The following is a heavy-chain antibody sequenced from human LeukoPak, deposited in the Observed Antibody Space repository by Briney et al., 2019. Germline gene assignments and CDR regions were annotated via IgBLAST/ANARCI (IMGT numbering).Heavy chain of an antibody. J-gene: IGHJ3*02. D-gene: IGHD3-22*01. V-gene: IGHV1-2*06. CDR2: INPNSGAT. CDR1: GYTFSGYY. CDR3: ARTMIVPLPGDAFDI. Sequence: VGXVKVSCKASGYTFSGYYMHWVRQAPGKGREWMGRINPNSGATNYPQKFQSTVTMTTDTSISPAYMELSRLRSDDTAVYYCARTMIVPLPGDAFDIWGQGTMVTVSS.